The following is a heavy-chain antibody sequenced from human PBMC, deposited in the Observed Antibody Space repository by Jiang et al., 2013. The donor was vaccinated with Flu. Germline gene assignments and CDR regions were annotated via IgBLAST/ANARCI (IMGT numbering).Heavy chain of an antibody. D-gene: IGHD3-16*01. CDR2: IYYSGST. CDR3: ARHIPLAYDYVWGAYYFDY. Sequence: GSGLVKPSETLSLTCTVSGGSISSSSYYWGWIRQPPGKGLEWIGSIYYSGSTYYNPSLKSRVTISVDTSKNQFSLKLSSVTAADTAVYYCARHIPLAYDYVWGAYYFDYWGQGTLVTVSS. J-gene: IGHJ4*02. V-gene: IGHV4-39*01. CDR1: GGSISSSSYY.